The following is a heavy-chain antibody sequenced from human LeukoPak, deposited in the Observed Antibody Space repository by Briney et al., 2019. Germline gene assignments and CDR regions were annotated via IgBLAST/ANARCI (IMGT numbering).Heavy chain of an antibody. CDR2: MKQDGSEK. D-gene: IGHD6-19*01. J-gene: IGHJ4*01. Sequence: GGSLRLSCAASGFTVSSNYISWVRQAPGKGLEWVANMKQDGSEKYYVDSVKGRFTISRDNAKNSLYLQMNSLRAEDTAVYYCAKDRIIGLYSSGWYMDYWGQEPWSPSPQ. CDR3: AKDRIIGLYSSGWYMDY. CDR1: GFTVSSNY. V-gene: IGHV3-7*01.